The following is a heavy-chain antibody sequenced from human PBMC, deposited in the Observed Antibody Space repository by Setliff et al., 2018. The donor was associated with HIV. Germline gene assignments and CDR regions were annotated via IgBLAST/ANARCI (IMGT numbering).Heavy chain of an antibody. J-gene: IGHJ5*02. Sequence: PSETLSLTCTVSGGSISSYYWSWIRQPPGKGLEWIGYIFYSGSTNYNPSLKSRVTISVDTSKNQFSLKLSSVTAADTAVYFCARQTLYYGSGSHNWFDPWGQGTLVTVSS. V-gene: IGHV4-59*08. CDR2: IFYSGST. CDR3: ARQTLYYGSGSHNWFDP. CDR1: GGSISSYY. D-gene: IGHD3-10*01.